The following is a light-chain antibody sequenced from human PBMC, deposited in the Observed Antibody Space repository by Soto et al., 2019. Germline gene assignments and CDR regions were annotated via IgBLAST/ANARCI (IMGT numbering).Light chain of an antibody. CDR3: CSYARGSRA. V-gene: IGLV2-8*01. Sequence: QSALTQPPSASGSPGQSVTISCTGTSGDVGRYNYVSWYQQHPGKAPKLLIYGVGKRPSGVPDRFSGSKSGYTASLTVSGLQAEDEADYYCCSYARGSRAFGGGTKLTVL. J-gene: IGLJ3*02. CDR1: SGDVGRYNY. CDR2: GVG.